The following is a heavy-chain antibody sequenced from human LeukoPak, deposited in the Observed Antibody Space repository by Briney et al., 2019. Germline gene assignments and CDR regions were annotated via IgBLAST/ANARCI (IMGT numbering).Heavy chain of an antibody. CDR2: IIHTGVET. V-gene: IGHV3-23*01. J-gene: IGHJ4*02. CDR1: GFTVSNYH. D-gene: IGHD3-3*01. Sequence: GGSLRLSCAASGFTVSNYHINWVRQAPGWGLEWVAAIIHTGVETYYADSVKGRFTISRDNSKNTLYLQMNSLKTEDTAVYYCTTDAAPLLRFEDYFDYWGQGTLVTVSS. CDR3: TTDAAPLLRFEDYFDY.